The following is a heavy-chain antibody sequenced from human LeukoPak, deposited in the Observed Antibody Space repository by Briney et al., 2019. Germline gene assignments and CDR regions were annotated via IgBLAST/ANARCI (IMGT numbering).Heavy chain of an antibody. Sequence: GGSLRLSCAASGFTFRSYGMHWVRQAPGKGLEWVAFTRYDGSITYYADSVKGRFSISRDNSKNTLHLQMNSLRAEDTAVYYCVKDKRDDYDEYYFDYWGQGTLDTVSS. V-gene: IGHV3-30*02. CDR1: GFTFRSYG. CDR2: TRYDGSIT. CDR3: VKDKRDDYDEYYFDY. J-gene: IGHJ4*02. D-gene: IGHD4-17*01.